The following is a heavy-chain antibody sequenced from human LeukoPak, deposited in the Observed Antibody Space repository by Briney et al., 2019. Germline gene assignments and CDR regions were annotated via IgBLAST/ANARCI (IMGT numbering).Heavy chain of an antibody. CDR2: INAGNGNT. CDR1: GYTFTSYA. J-gene: IGHJ4*02. V-gene: IGHV1-3*01. Sequence: ASVKVSCTASGYTFTSYAMHWVRQAPGQRLEWMVWINAGNGNTKYSQKFQGRVSITRDTSASTAYMELSSLTSEDTAVYYCARDLYGDYFVYWGQGTLVTVSS. CDR3: ARDLYGDYFVY. D-gene: IGHD3-16*01.